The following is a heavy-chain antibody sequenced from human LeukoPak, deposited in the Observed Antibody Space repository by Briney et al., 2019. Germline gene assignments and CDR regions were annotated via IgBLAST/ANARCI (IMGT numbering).Heavy chain of an antibody. CDR3: ARSSSGYDRRVIEDALDI. D-gene: IGHD5-12*01. Sequence: GESLKISCKGSGYSFTNYWIGWVRQMPGKGLEWMGIIHPGDSDTRYSPSFQGQVTISADKSISTAYLQWSSLKASDTAMYYCARSSSGYDRRVIEDALDIWGQGTMVTVSS. CDR2: IHPGDSDT. CDR1: GYSFTNYW. V-gene: IGHV5-51*01. J-gene: IGHJ3*02.